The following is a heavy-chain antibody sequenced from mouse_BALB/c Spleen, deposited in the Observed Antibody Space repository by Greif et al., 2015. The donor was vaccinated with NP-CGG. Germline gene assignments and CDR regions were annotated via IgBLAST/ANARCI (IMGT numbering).Heavy chain of an antibody. CDR1: GFSLTSYG. Sequence: VQVVESGPGLVAPSQSLSITCTVSGFSLTSYGVHWVRQPPGKGLEWLGVIWAGGSTNYNSALMSRLSISKDNSKSQVFLKMNSLQTDDTAIYYCARDRGGYRYDDGSWFAYWGQGTLVTVSA. CDR3: ARDRGGYRYDDGSWFAY. D-gene: IGHD2-14*01. CDR2: IWAGGST. V-gene: IGHV2-9*02. J-gene: IGHJ3*01.